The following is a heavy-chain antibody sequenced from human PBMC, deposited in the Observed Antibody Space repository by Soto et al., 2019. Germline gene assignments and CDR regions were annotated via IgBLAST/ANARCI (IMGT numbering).Heavy chain of an antibody. CDR3: ARRGTCSGSPSCGMDV. J-gene: IGHJ6*02. CDR2: IYYSGST. Sequence: SETLSLTCTVSGGSMSSSSYYWGWIRQPPGKGLDLIGSIYYSGSTYYNPSLKSRVTISVDTSKKQFSLKLSSVIAADTAVYYCARRGTCSGSPSCGMDVGGQGTTVTVSS. CDR1: GGSMSSSSYY. V-gene: IGHV4-39*01. D-gene: IGHD3-10*02.